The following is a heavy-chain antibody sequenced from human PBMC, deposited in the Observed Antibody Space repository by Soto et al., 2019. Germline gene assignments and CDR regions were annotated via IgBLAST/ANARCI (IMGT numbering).Heavy chain of an antibody. CDR2: IYHSGIT. CDR1: GGSINSGGYF. D-gene: IGHD1-20*01. J-gene: IGHJ5*02. Sequence: SETLSLTCSVSGGSINSGGYFWSWIRQHPGKGLECIGYIYHSGITYYNPSLKSRVTISVDTSKNEFSLQLRSVTAADTAVYFCASFHNTSPGLFDPWGQGTLVTVSS. CDR3: ASFHNTSPGLFDP. V-gene: IGHV4-31*02.